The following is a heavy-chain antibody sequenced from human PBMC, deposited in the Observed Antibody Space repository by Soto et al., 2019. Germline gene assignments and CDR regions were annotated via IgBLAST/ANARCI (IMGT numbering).Heavy chain of an antibody. CDR1: GFTFSSYS. J-gene: IGHJ6*02. Sequence: GGSLRLSCAASGFTFSSYSMNWVRQAPGKGLEWVSSISSSSSYIYYADSVKGRFTISRDNAKNSLYLQMNSLRAEDTAVYYCARDPSGSYSKPYYYYYGMDVWGQGTTVTVSS. V-gene: IGHV3-21*01. CDR3: ARDPSGSYSKPYYYYYGMDV. D-gene: IGHD1-26*01. CDR2: ISSSSSYI.